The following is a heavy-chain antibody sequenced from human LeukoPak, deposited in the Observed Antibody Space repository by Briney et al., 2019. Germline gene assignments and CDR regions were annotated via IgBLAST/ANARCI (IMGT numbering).Heavy chain of an antibody. J-gene: IGHJ5*02. CDR3: ARDWTSGSYYWFDP. CDR2: IYYSGST. D-gene: IGHD3-10*01. Sequence: PSETLSLTCTVSTDSFSSSYWSWIRQPPGKGLEWIGYIYYSGSTNYNPSLKSRVTISVDTSKNQLSLKLSSVTAADTAVYYCARDWTSGSYYWFDPWGQGTLVTVSS. V-gene: IGHV4-59*01. CDR1: TDSFSSSY.